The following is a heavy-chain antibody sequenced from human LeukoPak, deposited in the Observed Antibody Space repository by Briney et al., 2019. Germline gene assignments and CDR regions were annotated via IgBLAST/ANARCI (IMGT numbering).Heavy chain of an antibody. CDR2: IGTGGDT. CDR3: ATKVPGVTPYDY. V-gene: IGHV3-23*01. D-gene: IGHD3-10*01. J-gene: IGHJ4*02. Sequence: GGSLRLSCVASGFTFSNRAMTWVRQAPGRGLEWVSAIGTGGDTYYADSVKGRFTVSRDNSKNTLYLQMNGLRAEDTAVYYCATKVPGVTPYDYWGQGTLVTVSS. CDR1: GFTFSNRA.